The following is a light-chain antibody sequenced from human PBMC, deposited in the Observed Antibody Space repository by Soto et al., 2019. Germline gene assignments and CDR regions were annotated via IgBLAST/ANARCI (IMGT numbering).Light chain of an antibody. CDR1: ENLRTF. CDR2: DAS. V-gene: IGKV3-20*01. J-gene: IGKJ4*01. Sequence: EIVLTQSPATLSLSPGERATLSCRATENLRTFLAWYQQKAGQAPRLLIYDASNRATGIPDRFSGSGSGTDFTLTISRLEPEDSAVYYCQQYSSSPLTFGGGTKVDIK. CDR3: QQYSSSPLT.